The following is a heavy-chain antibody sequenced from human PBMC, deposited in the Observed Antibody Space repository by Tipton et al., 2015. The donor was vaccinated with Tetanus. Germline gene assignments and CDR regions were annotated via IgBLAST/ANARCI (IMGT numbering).Heavy chain of an antibody. J-gene: IGHJ5*02. CDR1: GFTFSNFW. CDR2: INNDGSEK. Sequence: QLVQSGGGLVQPGGSLRLSCVASGFTFSNFWMSWVRQAPGKGLEWVADINNDGSEKQYVDSVKGRFSISRDNAKNSLYLQMNSLRVDDTAVYYCARDYRWGQGTLVTVSS. V-gene: IGHV3-7*05. CDR3: ARDYR.